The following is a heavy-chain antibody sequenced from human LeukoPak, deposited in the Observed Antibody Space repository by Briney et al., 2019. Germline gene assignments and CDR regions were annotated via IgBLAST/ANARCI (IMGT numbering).Heavy chain of an antibody. Sequence: ASVKVSCKASGYTFTSYGISWVRQAPGQGLEWMGWISAYNGNTNYAQKLQGRVTMTTDTSTSTAYMELSSLRSEDTAVYYCARDPGDLGILRAFDIWGQGTMVTVSS. D-gene: IGHD3-10*01. V-gene: IGHV1-18*01. CDR2: ISAYNGNT. CDR3: ARDPGDLGILRAFDI. CDR1: GYTFTSYG. J-gene: IGHJ3*02.